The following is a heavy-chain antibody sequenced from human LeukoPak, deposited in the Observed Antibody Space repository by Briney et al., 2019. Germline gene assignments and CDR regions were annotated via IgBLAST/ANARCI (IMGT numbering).Heavy chain of an antibody. D-gene: IGHD5-24*01. J-gene: IGHJ3*02. Sequence: SETLSLTCTVPGGSISSYYWSWIRQPPGKGLEWIGYIYYSGSTNYNPSLKSRVTISVDTSKNQFSLKLSSVTAADTAVYYCARLRRDGYNRAFDIWGQGTMVTVSS. V-gene: IGHV4-59*08. CDR3: ARLRRDGYNRAFDI. CDR1: GGSISSYY. CDR2: IYYSGST.